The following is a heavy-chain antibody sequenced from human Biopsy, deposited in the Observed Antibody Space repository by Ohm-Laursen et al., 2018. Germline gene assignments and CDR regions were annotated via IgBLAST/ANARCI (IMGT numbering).Heavy chain of an antibody. Sequence: GSSVKVSCKASGFSFTGYYIHWARQAPGQGLEWVGWISPKSCDTNYAHKFQGNITMTRDTSMITAYMEMSRLRCDDTAVYYCALQSVAQMKNFDYWGQGTLVTVSS. CDR3: ALQSVAQMKNFDY. D-gene: IGHD6-19*01. CDR2: ISPKSCDT. CDR1: GFSFTGYY. J-gene: IGHJ4*02. V-gene: IGHV1-2*02.